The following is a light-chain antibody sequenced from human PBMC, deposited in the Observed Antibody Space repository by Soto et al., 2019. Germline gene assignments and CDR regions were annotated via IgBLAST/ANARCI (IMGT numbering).Light chain of an antibody. V-gene: IGLV2-14*01. CDR3: SSYTSSSTLV. J-gene: IGLJ1*01. CDR2: EVS. Sequence: QSALTQPASVSGSPGQSITISCTGTSSDVGHYNYVSWYQHHPGKTPKLMIYEVSNRPSGVSNRFSGSKSGNMASLTISGLQAEDEADYYCSSYTSSSTLVFGTGTKVTVL. CDR1: SSDVGHYNY.